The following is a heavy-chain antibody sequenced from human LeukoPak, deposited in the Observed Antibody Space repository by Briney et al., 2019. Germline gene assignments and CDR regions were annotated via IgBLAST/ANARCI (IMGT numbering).Heavy chain of an antibody. V-gene: IGHV1-3*01. CDR2: INAGNGNT. J-gene: IGHJ4*02. CDR3: ARGGVAAAVQLDY. D-gene: IGHD6-13*01. CDR1: GYTFTSHA. Sequence: GASVKVSCKASGYTFTSHAMHWVRQAPGQRLEWMGWINAGNGNTKYSQKFQGRVTITRDTSASTAYMELSSLRSEDTAVYYCARGGVAAAVQLDYWGQGTLVTVSS.